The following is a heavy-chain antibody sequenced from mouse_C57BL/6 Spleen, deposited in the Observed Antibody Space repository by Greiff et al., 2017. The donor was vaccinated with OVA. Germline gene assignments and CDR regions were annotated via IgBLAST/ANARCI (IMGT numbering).Heavy chain of an antibody. Sequence: EVKLMESGPELVKPGASVKISCKASGYSFTDYNMNWVKQSNGKSLEWIGVINPNYGTTSYNQKFKGKATLTVDQSSSTAYMQLNSLTSEDSAVYYCASRLDSSGPLGYWGQGTTLTVSS. CDR1: GYSFTDYN. D-gene: IGHD3-2*02. CDR2: INPNYGTT. V-gene: IGHV1-39*01. CDR3: ASRLDSSGPLGY. J-gene: IGHJ2*01.